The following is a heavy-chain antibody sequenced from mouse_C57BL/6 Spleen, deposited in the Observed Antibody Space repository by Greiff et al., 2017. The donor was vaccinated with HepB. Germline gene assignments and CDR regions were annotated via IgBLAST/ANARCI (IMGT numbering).Heavy chain of an antibody. V-gene: IGHV7-3*01. CDR1: GFTFTDYY. D-gene: IGHD2-5*01. CDR3: ARSPYSNYEDYAMDY. CDR2: IRNKANGYTT. Sequence: DVKLVESGGGLVQPGGSLSLSCAASGFTFTDYYMSWVRQPPGKALEWLGFIRNKANGYTTEYSASVKGRFTISRDNSQSILYLQMNALRAEDSATYYCARSPYSNYEDYAMDYWGQGTSVTVSS. J-gene: IGHJ4*01.